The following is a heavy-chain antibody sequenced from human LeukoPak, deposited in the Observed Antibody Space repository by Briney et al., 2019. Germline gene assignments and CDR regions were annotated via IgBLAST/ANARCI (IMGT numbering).Heavy chain of an antibody. CDR1: GGSFSGYY. D-gene: IGHD3/OR15-3a*01. CDR3: ARGPPRPVNYDFWTVPVTRLYYFDY. V-gene: IGHV4-34*01. Sequence: EASETLSLTCAVYGGSFSGYYWSWIRQPPGKGLEWIGEINHSGSTNYNPSLKSRVTISVDTSKNQFSLKLSSVTAADTAVYYCARGPPRPVNYDFWTVPVTRLYYFDYWGQGTLVTVSS. CDR2: INHSGST. J-gene: IGHJ4*02.